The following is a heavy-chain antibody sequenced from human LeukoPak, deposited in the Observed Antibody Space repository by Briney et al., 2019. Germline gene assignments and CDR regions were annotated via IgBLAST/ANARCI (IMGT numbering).Heavy chain of an antibody. V-gene: IGHV3-23*01. CDR2: ISGSGGST. D-gene: IGHD1-26*01. J-gene: IGHJ4*02. Sequence: GGSLRLSCAASGSTFSSYAMSWVRQAPGKGLEWVSAISGSGGSTYYADSVKGRFTISRDNSKNTLYLQMNSLRAEDTAVYYCATRSYWDNDFDYWGQGTLVTVSS. CDR1: GSTFSSYA. CDR3: ATRSYWDNDFDY.